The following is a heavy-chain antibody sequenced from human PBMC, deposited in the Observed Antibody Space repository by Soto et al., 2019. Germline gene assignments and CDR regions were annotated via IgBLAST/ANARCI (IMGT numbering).Heavy chain of an antibody. D-gene: IGHD1-26*01. J-gene: IGHJ4*02. Sequence: LRLSCAASGFTFSTYSMNWVRQAPGKGLEWVSYTSSSSSYNYYADSVKGRFTISRDNVKNSLYLEMTSLRDEDTAVYYCARDAEWELLRPAYFDYWGQGALVTVSS. CDR1: GFTFSTYS. V-gene: IGHV3-48*02. CDR2: TSSSSSYN. CDR3: ARDAEWELLRPAYFDY.